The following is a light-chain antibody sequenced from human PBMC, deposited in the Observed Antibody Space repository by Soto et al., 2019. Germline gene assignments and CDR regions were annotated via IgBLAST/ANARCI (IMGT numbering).Light chain of an antibody. J-gene: IGKJ5*01. CDR1: QSVGTK. CDR2: GAS. CDR3: QQRHNWPIT. V-gene: IGKV3-15*01. Sequence: IVMTQSPATLSVSPGERANLSCRASQSVGTKLAWYQQTPGQAPRLLIYGASNRATGVPARISGSVSGTEFTLTIASLQSEDFGVYYCQQRHNWPITFGQGTRLEIK.